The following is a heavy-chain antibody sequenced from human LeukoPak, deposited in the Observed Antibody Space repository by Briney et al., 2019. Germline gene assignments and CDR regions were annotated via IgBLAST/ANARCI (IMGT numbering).Heavy chain of an antibody. CDR2: IKQDGSEK. D-gene: IGHD6-13*01. CDR3: ARDGKGQQLGTDYFDY. CDR1: GFTFSSYW. V-gene: IGHV3-7*03. Sequence: GGSLRLSCAVSGFTFSSYWMSWVRQAPGKGLEWVANIKQDGSEKYYVDSVKGRFTISRDNAKNSLYLQMNSLRAEDTAVYYCARDGKGQQLGTDYFDYWGQGTLVTVSS. J-gene: IGHJ4*02.